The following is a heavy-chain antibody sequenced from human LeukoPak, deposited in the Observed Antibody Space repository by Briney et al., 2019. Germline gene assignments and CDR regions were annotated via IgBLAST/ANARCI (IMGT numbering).Heavy chain of an antibody. Sequence: SETLSLTCTVSGGSISSSSYYWGWIRQPPGKGLEWIGSIYYSGSTNYNPSLKSRVTISVDKSKNQFSLKLSSVTAADTAVYYCARRIAAAGTWSIYYFDYWGQGTLVTVSS. CDR2: IYYSGST. D-gene: IGHD6-13*01. V-gene: IGHV4-39*07. J-gene: IGHJ4*02. CDR3: ARRIAAAGTWSIYYFDY. CDR1: GGSISSSSYY.